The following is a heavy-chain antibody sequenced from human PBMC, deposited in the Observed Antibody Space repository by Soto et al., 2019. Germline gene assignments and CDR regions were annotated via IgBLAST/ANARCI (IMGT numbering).Heavy chain of an antibody. V-gene: IGHV1-18*01. CDR2: ISAYNGNT. D-gene: IGHD6-13*01. J-gene: IGHJ4*02. CDR3: ARSIAADGTFDH. Sequence: ASVKVSCKASGYTFTSYGISWVRQAPGQGLEWMGWISAYNGNTNYAQKLQGRVTMTTDTSTSKAYMELRSLRSDDTAVYYCARSIAADGTFDHWGEGTLVTVSS. CDR1: GYTFTSYG.